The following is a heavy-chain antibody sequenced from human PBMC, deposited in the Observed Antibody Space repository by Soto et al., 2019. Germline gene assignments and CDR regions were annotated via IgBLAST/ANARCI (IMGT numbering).Heavy chain of an antibody. CDR3: ARHNGDWLELDWFDP. D-gene: IGHD4-17*01. Sequence: LGESLKISCKCSGYSFTSYWIGWVRQMPGKGLEWMGIIYPGDSDTRYSPSFQGQVTISADKSISTAYLQWSSLKASDTAMYYCARHNGDWLELDWFDPWGHGTLVTVSS. CDR2: IYPGDSDT. J-gene: IGHJ5*02. CDR1: GYSFTSYW. V-gene: IGHV5-51*01.